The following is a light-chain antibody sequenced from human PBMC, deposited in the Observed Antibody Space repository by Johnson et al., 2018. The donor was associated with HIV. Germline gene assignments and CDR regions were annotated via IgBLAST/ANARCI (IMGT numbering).Light chain of an antibody. Sequence: QSVLTQPPSVSAAPGQKVTISCSGSSSNIGNNYVSWYQQLPGTAPKLLIYDNNKRPSGIPDRFSGSKSGTSATLGITGLQTVDEADYYCGTWDSSLSAGVLGTGTKVTVL. J-gene: IGLJ1*01. CDR2: DNN. CDR1: SSNIGNNY. CDR3: GTWDSSLSAGV. V-gene: IGLV1-51*01.